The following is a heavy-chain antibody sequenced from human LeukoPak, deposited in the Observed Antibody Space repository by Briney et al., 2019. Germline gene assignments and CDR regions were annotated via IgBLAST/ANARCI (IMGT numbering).Heavy chain of an antibody. Sequence: GGSLRLSCAASGFTFSSYGMHWVRQAPGKGLEWVSSISSSSSYIYYADSVKGRFTISRDNAKNSLYLQMNSLRAEDTAVYYCARGYYDSSGYYLRWFDPWGQGTLVTVSS. CDR1: GFTFSSYG. CDR3: ARGYYDSSGYYLRWFDP. V-gene: IGHV3-21*01. D-gene: IGHD3-22*01. J-gene: IGHJ5*02. CDR2: ISSSSSYI.